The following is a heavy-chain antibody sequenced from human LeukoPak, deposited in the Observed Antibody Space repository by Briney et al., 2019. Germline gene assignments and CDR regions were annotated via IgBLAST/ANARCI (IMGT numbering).Heavy chain of an antibody. J-gene: IGHJ4*02. CDR1: GGSISSYY. CDR3: ARGVYIAAAQYGY. CDR2: IYYSGTT. D-gene: IGHD6-13*01. V-gene: IGHV4-59*01. Sequence: PSKTLSLTCAVSGGSISSYYWSWIRQPPGKGLEWIGYIYYSGTTNYNPSLKSRVTISVDTPKNQFSLKLSSVTAADTAVYYCARGVYIAAAQYGYWGQGTLVTVSS.